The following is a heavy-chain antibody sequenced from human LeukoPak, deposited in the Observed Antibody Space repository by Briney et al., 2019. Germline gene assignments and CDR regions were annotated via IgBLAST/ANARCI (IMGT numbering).Heavy chain of an antibody. Sequence: PGGSLRLSCAASGLTFRYYNMHWVRQAPGKGLEWVAVISYDGSNKYYADSVKGRFTISRDNSKNTLYLQMNSLRAEDTAVYYCAREGSTVTTSRWPAFDYWGQGTLVTVSS. D-gene: IGHD4-11*01. CDR2: ISYDGSNK. J-gene: IGHJ4*02. V-gene: IGHV3-30-3*01. CDR1: GLTFRYYN. CDR3: AREGSTVTTSRWPAFDY.